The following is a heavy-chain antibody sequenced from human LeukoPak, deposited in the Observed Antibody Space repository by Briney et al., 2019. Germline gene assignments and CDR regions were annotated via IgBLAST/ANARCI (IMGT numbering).Heavy chain of an antibody. V-gene: IGHV4-39*01. CDR3: ARHVGGLVSWFDP. D-gene: IGHD6-19*01. J-gene: IGHJ5*02. CDR1: GGSISSGSYY. CDR2: IYYSGRT. Sequence: SETLSLTCTVSGGSISSGSYYWGWIRQPPGKGLEWIGNIYYSGRTYYNPSLKSRVTISVDTSKNQFSLKLSSVTAADTAVYYCARHVGGLVSWFDPWGQGTLVTVSS.